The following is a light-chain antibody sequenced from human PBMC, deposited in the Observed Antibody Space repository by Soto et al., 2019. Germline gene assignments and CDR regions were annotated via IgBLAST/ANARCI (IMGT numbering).Light chain of an antibody. J-gene: IGKJ2*01. V-gene: IGKV3-15*01. Sequence: EIVMTQSPATLSVSPGERATLSCRASQSVSSNLAWYQQKPGQAPRLLIYGASTRATGIPARFSGSGSGTEFPITSSSLQSEDLAVYCCQQYNNWPRTFGQGTKLEIK. CDR2: GAS. CDR1: QSVSSN. CDR3: QQYNNWPRT.